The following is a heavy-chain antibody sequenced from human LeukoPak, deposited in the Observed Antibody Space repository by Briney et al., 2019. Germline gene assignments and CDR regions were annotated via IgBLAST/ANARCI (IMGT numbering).Heavy chain of an antibody. V-gene: IGHV1-2*02. D-gene: IGHD7-27*01. CDR2: INPNSGGT. J-gene: IGHJ3*02. CDR3: ARERDEEALGAFDI. CDR1: GYTFTGYY. Sequence: ASVKVSCKASGYTFTGYYMHWVLQAPGQGLEWMGWINPNSGGTNYAQKFQGRVTMTRDTSISTAYMELSRLRSDDTAVYYCARERDEEALGAFDIWGQGTMVTVSS.